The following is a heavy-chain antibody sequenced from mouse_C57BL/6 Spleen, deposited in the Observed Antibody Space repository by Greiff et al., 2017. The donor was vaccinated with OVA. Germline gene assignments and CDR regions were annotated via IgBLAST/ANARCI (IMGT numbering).Heavy chain of an antibody. CDR3: ARCGYVDSSGSGFAY. CDR1: GYTFTSYW. Sequence: QVQLQQPGAELVKPGASVKLSCKASGYTFTSYWMQWVKQRPGQGLEWIGEIDPSDSYTNYTQKFKGQATLTGDTASSTAYMQLTSLTSEDSAVYDCARCGYVDSSGSGFAYWGQGTLVTVSA. CDR2: IDPSDSYT. V-gene: IGHV1-50*01. J-gene: IGHJ3*01. D-gene: IGHD3-2*02.